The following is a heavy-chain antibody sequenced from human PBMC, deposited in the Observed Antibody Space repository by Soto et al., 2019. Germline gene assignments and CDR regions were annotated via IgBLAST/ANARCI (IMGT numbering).Heavy chain of an antibody. Sequence: QLVQSGAEVKKPGASVKVSCKASGYTFTSYGVTWVRQAPGQGLEWMGWISVYNGKTNYAQKLQGRVTMTTDTSTNTAYMELRSLRSDDTAVYYCARAGHDYDFWSGYYGMDVWGQGTTVTVSS. CDR1: GYTFTSYG. J-gene: IGHJ6*02. CDR3: ARAGHDYDFWSGYYGMDV. D-gene: IGHD3-3*01. V-gene: IGHV1-18*04. CDR2: ISVYNGKT.